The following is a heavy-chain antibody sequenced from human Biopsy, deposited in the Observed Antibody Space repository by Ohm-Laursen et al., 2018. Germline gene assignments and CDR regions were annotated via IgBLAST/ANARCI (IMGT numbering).Heavy chain of an antibody. Sequence: TLSLTCGVSGGSISSRNHYWGWLRQPPGKGLEWIGHVYYSGSTFYNSSLESRVTVSVDTSKNRFHLRLTSMSASDTAVYYCARHSLDDFWSGAHYYFDYWGLGTLVTVSS. CDR2: VYYSGST. D-gene: IGHD3-3*01. CDR3: ARHSLDDFWSGAHYYFDY. CDR1: GGSISSRNHY. V-gene: IGHV4-39*01. J-gene: IGHJ4*02.